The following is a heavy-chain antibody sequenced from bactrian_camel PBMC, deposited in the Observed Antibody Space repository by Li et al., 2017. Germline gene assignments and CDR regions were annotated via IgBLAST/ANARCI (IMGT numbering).Heavy chain of an antibody. CDR2: IDVDGNT. V-gene: IGHV3S53*01. Sequence: HVQLVESGGASVEPGKSLRLSCAMSVDTLGTFCVGWFRQAPGKEREGVAAIDVDGNTLYGDSVKGRFTISRDSAGNTVYLQMNSLESEDTAMYYCAAGPCDLMVVDAASLPCLSVIGARGPRSPSP. CDR3: AAGPCDLMVVDAASLPCLSV. CDR1: VDTLGTFC. D-gene: IGHD2*01. J-gene: IGHJ4*01.